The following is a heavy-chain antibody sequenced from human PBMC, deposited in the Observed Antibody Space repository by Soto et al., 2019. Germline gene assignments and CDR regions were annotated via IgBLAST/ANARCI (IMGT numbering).Heavy chain of an antibody. Sequence: GGCLRRSGAASGFTLITSATTWVHKAPGKGLEWVEFISYDGSNKYYADSVKGLFTISRDNSKNTLYLQMNSLRAEDTAVYYCARVWTGTSADTAMVDYWGQGT. CDR2: ISYDGSNK. CDR1: GFTLITSA. D-gene: IGHD5-18*01. CDR3: ARVWTGTSADTAMVDY. V-gene: IGHV3-30-3*01. J-gene: IGHJ4*02.